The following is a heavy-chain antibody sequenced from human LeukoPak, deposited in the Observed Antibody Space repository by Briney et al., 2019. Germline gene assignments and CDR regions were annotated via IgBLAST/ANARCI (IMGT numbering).Heavy chain of an antibody. Sequence: PSETLSLTCTVSRASISSGDHFWSWVRRHPGKGLEWIGYIYYGGSTYYNPSLKSRLTISVDTSKNQFSLNLSSVTAADTAIYYCASRPRTGTSSFTDAFDIWGQGTMVTVSS. CDR2: IYYGGST. J-gene: IGHJ3*02. V-gene: IGHV4-31*03. CDR3: ASRPRTGTSSFTDAFDI. D-gene: IGHD6-6*01. CDR1: RASISSGDHF.